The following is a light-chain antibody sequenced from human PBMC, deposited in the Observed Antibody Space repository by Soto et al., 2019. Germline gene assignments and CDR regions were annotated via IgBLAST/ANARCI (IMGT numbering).Light chain of an antibody. Sequence: EIVLTQSPGTLYLSPGERATLSCRASQSVSSSYLAWYQQKPGQAPRLLIYGTSSRATAIPDRFSGSGSGTDFTLTISRLEPEDFAVYYCQQYGSSSWTFGQGTNVESK. CDR3: QQYGSSSWT. J-gene: IGKJ1*01. V-gene: IGKV3-20*01. CDR2: GTS. CDR1: QSVSSSY.